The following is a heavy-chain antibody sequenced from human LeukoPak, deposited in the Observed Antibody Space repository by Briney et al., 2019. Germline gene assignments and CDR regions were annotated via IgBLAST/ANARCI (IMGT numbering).Heavy chain of an antibody. V-gene: IGHV3-74*01. Sequence: GGSLRLSCAAASGFTFSTYWMHWVRQAPGKGLVWVSGINSDGRTTSNADSVMGRFTISRDNAKKMLYLQMNSLRAEDTAVYYYTRYNNDHFDYWGQGTLVTVSS. CDR2: INSDGRTT. D-gene: IGHD1-14*01. CDR1: GFTFSTYW. J-gene: IGHJ4*02. CDR3: TRYNNDHFDY.